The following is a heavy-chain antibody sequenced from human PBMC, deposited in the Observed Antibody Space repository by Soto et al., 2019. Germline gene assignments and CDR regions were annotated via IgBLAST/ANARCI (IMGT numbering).Heavy chain of an antibody. CDR1: GFTFDDYA. CDR2: ISWNSGSI. CDR3: AKDTGSGSYYIFDY. J-gene: IGHJ4*02. V-gene: IGHV3-9*01. D-gene: IGHD3-10*01. Sequence: EVQLVESGGGLVQPGRSLRLSCAASGFTFDDYAMHWVRQAPGKGLEWVSGISWNSGSIGYADSVKGRFTIPRDNAKNSLYLQMNRLRAEDTALYYCAKDTGSGSYYIFDYWGQGTLVTVSS.